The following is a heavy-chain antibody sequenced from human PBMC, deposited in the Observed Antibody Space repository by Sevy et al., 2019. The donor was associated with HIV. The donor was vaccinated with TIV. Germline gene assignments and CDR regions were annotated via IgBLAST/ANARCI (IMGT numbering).Heavy chain of an antibody. CDR2: VYYGGGT. Sequence: SETLSLTCTVSGGSVRSDNYYWSWIRQPPGKGLEWIGYVYYGGGTNYSPSLKSRVTISIDTSKNQFSLKLSSVTAADTDVYYCARGRGTTVTTTLNYYYAMDVWGQGTTVTVSS. V-gene: IGHV4-61*01. J-gene: IGHJ6*02. CDR1: GGSVRSDNYY. D-gene: IGHD4-4*01. CDR3: ARGRGTTVTTTLNYYYAMDV.